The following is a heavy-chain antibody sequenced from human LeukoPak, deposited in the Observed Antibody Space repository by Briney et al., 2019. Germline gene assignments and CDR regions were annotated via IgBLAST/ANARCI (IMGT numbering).Heavy chain of an antibody. J-gene: IGHJ4*02. Sequence: PGGSLRLSCAASAFTLSTYAMSWVRQAPGKGLEWVANIKQGGSEKYYVDSVKGRFTISRDNAKNSLYLQMNSLRAEDTAVYYCARDKIVGATHFDYWGQGTLVTVSS. V-gene: IGHV3-7*01. CDR3: ARDKIVGATHFDY. CDR2: IKQGGSEK. D-gene: IGHD1-26*01. CDR1: AFTLSTYA.